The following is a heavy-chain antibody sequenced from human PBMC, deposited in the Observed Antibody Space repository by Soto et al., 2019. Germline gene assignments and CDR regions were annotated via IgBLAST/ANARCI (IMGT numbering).Heavy chain of an antibody. J-gene: IGHJ3*02. Sequence: ASAEVSCEASAYTLTSYATHLWRQAPGQRLEWMGWINAGNGNTKYSQKFQGRVTITRDTSASTAYMELSSLRSEDTAVYYCARSRDGYSNAFDIWGQGTMVT. CDR1: AYTLTSYA. CDR2: INAGNGNT. CDR3: ARSRDGYSNAFDI. V-gene: IGHV1-3*01. D-gene: IGHD6-13*01.